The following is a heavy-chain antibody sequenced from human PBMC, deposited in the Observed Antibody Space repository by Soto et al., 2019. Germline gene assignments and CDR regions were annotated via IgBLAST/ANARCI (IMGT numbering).Heavy chain of an antibody. J-gene: IGHJ5*02. Sequence: PGGSLRLSCAASGFTFSSYAMSWVRQAPGKGLEWVSAISGSGGSTYYADSVKGRFTISRDNSKNTLYLQMNSLRAEDTAVYYCAKDPSGVVVPAAIAWFDPWGQGTLVTVSS. CDR2: ISGSGGST. D-gene: IGHD2-2*01. CDR3: AKDPSGVVVPAAIAWFDP. CDR1: GFTFSSYA. V-gene: IGHV3-23*01.